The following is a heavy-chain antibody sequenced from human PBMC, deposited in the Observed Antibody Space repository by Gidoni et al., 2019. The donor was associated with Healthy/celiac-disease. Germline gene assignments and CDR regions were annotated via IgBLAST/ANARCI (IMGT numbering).Heavy chain of an antibody. CDR3: AKDYYYGSGSLHYYYGMDV. CDR2: ISWNSGSI. Sequence: EVQLVESGGGLVQPGRSLRLSCAASGFTFDDYAMHWVRQAPGKGLGWVSGISWNSGSIGYADSVKGRFTISRDNAKNSLYLQMNSLRAEDTALYYCAKDYYYGSGSLHYYYGMDVWGQGTTVTVSS. CDR1: GFTFDDYA. D-gene: IGHD3-10*01. J-gene: IGHJ6*02. V-gene: IGHV3-9*01.